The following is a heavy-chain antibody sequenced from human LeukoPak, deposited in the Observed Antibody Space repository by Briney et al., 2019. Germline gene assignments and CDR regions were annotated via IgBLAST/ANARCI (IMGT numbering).Heavy chain of an antibody. CDR2: ISAYNGNT. J-gene: IGHJ3*02. D-gene: IGHD3-3*01. CDR3: ARGRYDFWSGYQGDAFDI. CDR1: GYTFTSYG. Sequence: ASVKVSCKASGYTFTSYGISWVRQAPGQGLEWMGWISAYNGNTNYAQKLQGRVTMTTDTSTSTAYMELRSLRSGDTAVYYCARGRYDFWSGYQGDAFDIWGQGTMVTVSS. V-gene: IGHV1-18*01.